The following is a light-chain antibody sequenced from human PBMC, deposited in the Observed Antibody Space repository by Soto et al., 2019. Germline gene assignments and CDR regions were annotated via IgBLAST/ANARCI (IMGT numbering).Light chain of an antibody. CDR3: QSYDISLSGYVV. V-gene: IGLV1-40*01. J-gene: IGLJ2*01. CDR1: SSNIGAGYD. CDR2: GNS. Sequence: QSVLTQPPSVSVAPGQRVTISCTGSSSNIGAGYDVHWYQQLPGTAPKLLIYGNSNRPSVVPDRFPGSKSGTSASLAITGLQAEDEADYYCQSYDISLSGYVVFGGGTKLTVL.